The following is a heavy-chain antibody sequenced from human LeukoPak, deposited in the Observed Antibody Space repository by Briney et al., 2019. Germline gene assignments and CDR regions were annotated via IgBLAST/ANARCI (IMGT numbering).Heavy chain of an antibody. CDR3: ASSRYCSSTSCPYYFDY. D-gene: IGHD2-2*01. CDR2: IKQDGSEK. J-gene: IGHJ4*02. CDR1: GFTFSSYW. Sequence: GGSLRLSCAASGFTFSSYWMSWVRQAPGKGLEWVANIKQDGSEKYYVDSVKGRFTISRDNAKNSLYLQMKSLRAEDTAVYYCASSRYCSSTSCPYYFDYWGQGTLVTVSS. V-gene: IGHV3-7*03.